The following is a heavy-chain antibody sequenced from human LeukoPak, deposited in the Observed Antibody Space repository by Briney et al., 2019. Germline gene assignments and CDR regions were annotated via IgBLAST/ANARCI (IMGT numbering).Heavy chain of an antibody. D-gene: IGHD3-10*01. CDR1: GGSIRSYY. J-gene: IGHJ5*02. CDR2: IYYSGST. V-gene: IGHV4-59*01. Sequence: SETLSLTCTVSGGSIRSYYWSWIRQPPGKGLEWIGYIYYSGSTNYNPSLKSRVTTSVDTSKNQFSLKLSSVTAADTAVYYCARAIVAVRGVNVKSWFDPWGQGTLVTVSS. CDR3: ARAIVAVRGVNVKSWFDP.